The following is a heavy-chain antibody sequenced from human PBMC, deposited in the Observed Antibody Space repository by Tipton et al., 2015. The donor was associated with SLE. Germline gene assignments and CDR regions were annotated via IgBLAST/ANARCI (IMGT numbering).Heavy chain of an antibody. Sequence: LSLTCAASGFTVSSNYMSWVRQAPGKGLEWVSVIYSGGSTYYADSVKGRFTISRHNSKNTLYLQMSSLRAEDTAVYYCAAYGLLGSGPVYWGQGTLVTVSS. CDR1: GFTVSSNY. CDR3: AAYGLLGSGPVY. J-gene: IGHJ4*02. V-gene: IGHV3-53*04. CDR2: IYSGGST. D-gene: IGHD6-25*01.